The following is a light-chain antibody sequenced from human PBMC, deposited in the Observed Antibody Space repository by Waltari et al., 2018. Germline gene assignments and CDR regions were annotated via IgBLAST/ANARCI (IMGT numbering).Light chain of an antibody. J-gene: IGLJ1*01. CDR3: AAWDHNLGNYV. CDR2: RDN. CDR1: SSTFGSIY. V-gene: IGLV1-47*01. Sequence: QSVLPQPPSASGTPGQRVTISCSGTSSTFGSIYVSWYKQLPGTAPKLLLYRDNQRPSGVPDRFSGSKSGTSASLAISGLRSEDEADYYCAAWDHNLGNYVFGTGTKVTVL.